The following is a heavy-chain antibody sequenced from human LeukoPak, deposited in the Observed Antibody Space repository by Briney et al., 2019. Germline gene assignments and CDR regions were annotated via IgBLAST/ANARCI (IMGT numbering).Heavy chain of an antibody. J-gene: IGHJ4*02. CDR3: ARESVWFGELFPDY. V-gene: IGHV4-59*01. Sequence: SETLSLTCTVSGVSISSYFWSWIRQPPGKGLEWIGYIYYSGSTNYNPSLKSRVTMSVDTSKNQFSLKLSSVTAADTAVYYCARESVWFGELFPDYWGQGTLVTVSS. CDR1: GVSISSYF. CDR2: IYYSGST. D-gene: IGHD3-10*01.